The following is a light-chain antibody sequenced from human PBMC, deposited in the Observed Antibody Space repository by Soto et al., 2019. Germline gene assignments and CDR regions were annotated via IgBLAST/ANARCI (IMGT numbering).Light chain of an antibody. J-gene: IGLJ1*01. CDR1: SGDIGDYNY. V-gene: IGLV2-14*01. Sequence: QSVLTQPASVSGSPGQSITISCVGTSGDIGDYNYVSWYQQHPGKVHKVIIYDVSNRPSGVSYRFSGTKSGNTASLTVSGLQAEDEADYYCCSYTRSATLTFGTGTKVTVL. CDR2: DVS. CDR3: CSYTRSATLT.